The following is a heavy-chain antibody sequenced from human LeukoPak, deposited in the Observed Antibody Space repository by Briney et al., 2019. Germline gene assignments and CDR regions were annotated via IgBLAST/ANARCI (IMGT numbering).Heavy chain of an antibody. CDR1: GFTFSSYI. V-gene: IGHV3-21*01. CDR2: ISSSSNHI. CDR3: ARDQAAGTVDY. D-gene: IGHD6-13*01. Sequence: GSLRLSCAASGFTFSSYIMNWVRQAPGKGLEWVSSISSSSNHIYYADSMKGRFTISRDNAKNSLFLQMNSLRAEDTAVYYCARDQAAGTVDYWGQGTLVTVSS. J-gene: IGHJ4*02.